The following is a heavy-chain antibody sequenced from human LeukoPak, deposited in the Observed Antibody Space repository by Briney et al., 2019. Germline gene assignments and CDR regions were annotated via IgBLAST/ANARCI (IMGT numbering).Heavy chain of an antibody. CDR2: INPSGGST. D-gene: IGHD2-21*02. CDR1: GYTFTSYY. CDR3: ARDPNVVVTAGRDYYFDY. V-gene: IGHV1-46*01. Sequence: ASVKVSCKASGYTFTSYYMHWVRQAPGQGLEWMGIINPSGGSTSYAQKFQGRVTMTRDTSTSTVYMELSSLRSEDTAVYYCARDPNVVVTAGRDYYFDYWGQGTLVTVSS. J-gene: IGHJ4*02.